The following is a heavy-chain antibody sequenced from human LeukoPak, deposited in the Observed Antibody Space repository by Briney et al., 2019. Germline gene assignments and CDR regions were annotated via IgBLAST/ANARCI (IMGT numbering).Heavy chain of an antibody. CDR1: GYSFTNYW. D-gene: IGHD5-18*01. CDR3: ARGGYSYGHDAFDI. Sequence: GESLKISCKGSGYSFTNYWIGWVRQMPGKGLEWMGIIYPGDSDTRYTPSFQGQVTFSVDRYISTAYLQWSSLKASDTAMYYCARGGYSYGHDAFDIWGQGTKVTVSS. J-gene: IGHJ3*02. V-gene: IGHV5-51*01. CDR2: IYPGDSDT.